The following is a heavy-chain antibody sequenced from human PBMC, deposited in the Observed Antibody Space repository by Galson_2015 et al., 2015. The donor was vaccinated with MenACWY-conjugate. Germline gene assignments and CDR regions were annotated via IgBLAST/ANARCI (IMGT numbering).Heavy chain of an antibody. J-gene: IGHJ4*02. CDR2: IYWDDDK. D-gene: IGHD2-15*01. Sequence: PALVKPTQTLTLTCTFSGFSLSTSGVGVGWIRQPPGKALEWLALIYWDDDKRYSPSLRSRLTIIKDTSKNHVVLTMTNMDPVDPATYYCSRTGATPGDYWGQGTLVTVSS. V-gene: IGHV2-5*02. CDR1: GFSLSTSGVG. CDR3: SRTGATPGDY.